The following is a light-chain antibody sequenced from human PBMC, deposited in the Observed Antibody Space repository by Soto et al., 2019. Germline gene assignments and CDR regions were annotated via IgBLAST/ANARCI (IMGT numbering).Light chain of an antibody. CDR2: DAS. J-gene: IGKJ1*01. Sequence: EIVLTQSPATLSLSPGERATLSCRASQSVSSYLAWYQQKPGQAPRLLIYDASNRATGIPARFSGSGSGTDFTLTISSLEPEDFAVYYSQQRSNWRFGQGTKVEIK. CDR1: QSVSSY. CDR3: QQRSNWR. V-gene: IGKV3-11*01.